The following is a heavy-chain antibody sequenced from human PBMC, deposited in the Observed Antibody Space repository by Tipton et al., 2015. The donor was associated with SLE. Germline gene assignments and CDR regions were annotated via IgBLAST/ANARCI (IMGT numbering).Heavy chain of an antibody. J-gene: IGHJ5*02. V-gene: IGHV4-31*03. CDR3: ARASGSSWDQWFDP. D-gene: IGHD6-13*01. Sequence: TLSLTCTVSGGSISSGGYYWSWIRQLPGKGLEWIGYIYYSGNTYYNPSLKSRVTISVDTSKNQFSLKLSSVTAADTAVYYCARASGSSWDQWFDPWGQGTLVTVSS. CDR1: GGSISSGGYY. CDR2: IYYSGNT.